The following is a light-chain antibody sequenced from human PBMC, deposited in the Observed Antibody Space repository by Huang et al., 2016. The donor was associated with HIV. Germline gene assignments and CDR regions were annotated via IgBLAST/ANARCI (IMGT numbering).Light chain of an antibody. CDR3: LQHNGHPLT. Sequence: DIQMTQSPSVMSASVGDRATISCRASQGISNRLVWFQQKPGRVPKRLIHDASSLESGVPTMFIGSGSGTEFTLTINSLQPEDFATYYCLQHNGHPLTFGGGTRVEIK. CDR2: DAS. V-gene: IGKV1-17*03. J-gene: IGKJ4*01. CDR1: QGISNR.